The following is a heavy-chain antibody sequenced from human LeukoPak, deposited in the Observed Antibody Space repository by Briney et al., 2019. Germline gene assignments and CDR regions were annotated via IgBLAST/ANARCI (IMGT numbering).Heavy chain of an antibody. J-gene: IGHJ4*02. D-gene: IGHD6-13*01. V-gene: IGHV1-69*04. Sequence: SVKVSCKASGGTFSSYAISWVRQAPGQGLEWMGRIIPILGIANFAQKFQGRVTITADKSTSTAYMELSSLRSEDTAVYYCARGVSAAGYYGDYWGQGTLVTVSS. CDR3: ARGVSAAGYYGDY. CDR1: GGTFSSYA. CDR2: IIPILGIA.